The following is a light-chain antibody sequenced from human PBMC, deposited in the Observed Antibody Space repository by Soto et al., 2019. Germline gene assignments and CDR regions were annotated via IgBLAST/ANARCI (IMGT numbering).Light chain of an antibody. Sequence: QSVLTQPPSVSGAPGQRVTISCTGNSSNIGAGYEVHWYQQLPGTAPKLLIYDNNNRPSGVPDRFSGSRSGTSASLAITGLQAEDEAHYYCQSYDRSLSASVFGGGTKVTVL. CDR2: DNN. CDR1: SSNIGAGYE. CDR3: QSYDRSLSASV. V-gene: IGLV1-40*01. J-gene: IGLJ2*01.